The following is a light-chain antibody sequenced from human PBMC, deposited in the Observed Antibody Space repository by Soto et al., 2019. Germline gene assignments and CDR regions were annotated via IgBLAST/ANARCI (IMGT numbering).Light chain of an antibody. J-gene: IGKJ4*01. CDR1: QNTNNY. V-gene: IGKV3-15*01. CDR2: GVS. CDR3: QQYNTWPIT. Sequence: EIVMTQSPVTLSVSPGERATLSCRASQNTNNYLAWYQQKPGQAPRLLIDGVSTRATGIPARFSGSGSGTEFTLTISSLQSEDFEIYYCQQYNTWPITFGGGTQVEIK.